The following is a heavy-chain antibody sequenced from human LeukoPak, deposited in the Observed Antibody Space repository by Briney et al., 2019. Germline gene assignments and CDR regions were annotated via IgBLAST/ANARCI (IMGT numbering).Heavy chain of an antibody. V-gene: IGHV3-72*01. J-gene: IGHJ4*02. CDR3: ARDSSGQGDY. Sequence: GGSLRLSCTASGFTFSDHYIDWVRQAPGKGLEWVGRSKNKANNYITQYAAFVQGRFTISRDNSKNSLYLQINSLKTEDTAVYYCARDSSGQGDYWGQGTLVTVSS. CDR2: SKNKANNYIT. CDR1: GFTFSDHY. D-gene: IGHD3-22*01.